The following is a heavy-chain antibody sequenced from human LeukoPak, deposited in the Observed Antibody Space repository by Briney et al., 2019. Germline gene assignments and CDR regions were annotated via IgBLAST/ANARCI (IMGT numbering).Heavy chain of an antibody. V-gene: IGHV1-18*01. CDR1: GYSFTDYG. CDR3: AREIAVAGTSVDFDY. CDR2: ISAYNGNT. D-gene: IGHD6-19*01. J-gene: IGHJ4*02. Sequence: EASVKVSCKASGYSFTDYGISWVRQAPGQGLEWVGWISAYNGNTNYAQKLQGRLTMTTDTSTTTAYMELRSLRSDDTAVYYCAREIAVAGTSVDFDYWGQGTLVTVSS.